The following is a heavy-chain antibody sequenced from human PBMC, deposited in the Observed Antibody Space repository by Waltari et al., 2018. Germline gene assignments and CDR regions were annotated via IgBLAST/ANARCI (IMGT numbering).Heavy chain of an antibody. D-gene: IGHD3-16*01. V-gene: IGHV4-4*02. Sequence: QVQLQESGPGLVKPSETLSLTCAVPGGSISRNNWWTWIRQAPGKGLEWIGNIGGSGGSTYYNPSLKSRVTISKDTSKNHFSLKLTSVTAADTAVYYCARRGTFPDYWGQGVLVTVSS. CDR1: GGSISRNNW. J-gene: IGHJ4*02. CDR3: ARRGTFPDY. CDR2: IGGSGGST.